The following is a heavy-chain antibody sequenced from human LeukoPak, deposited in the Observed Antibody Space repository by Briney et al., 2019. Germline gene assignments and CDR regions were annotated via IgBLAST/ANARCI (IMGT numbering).Heavy chain of an antibody. CDR3: ARVAYFYGSGSYCFDY. CDR1: GGSISSYY. Sequence: PSEALSLTCTVSGGSISSYYWSWIRQPPGKGLEWIGYIYYSGSTNYNPSLKSRVTISVDTSKNQFSLKLSSVTAADTAVYYCARVAYFYGSGSYCFDYWGQGTLVTVSS. CDR2: IYYSGST. V-gene: IGHV4-59*01. J-gene: IGHJ4*02. D-gene: IGHD3-10*01.